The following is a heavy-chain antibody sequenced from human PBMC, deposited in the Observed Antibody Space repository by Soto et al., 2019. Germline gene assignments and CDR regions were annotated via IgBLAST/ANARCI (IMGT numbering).Heavy chain of an antibody. Sequence: SETLSLTCTVSGGSISSSSYYWGWIRQPPGKGLEWIGSIYYSGSTYYNPSLKSRVTISVDTSKNQFSLKLSSVTAADTAVYYCAAETVTLYYYYYGMEVWGPGTTVTVAS. D-gene: IGHD4-17*01. CDR3: AAETVTLYYYYYGMEV. V-gene: IGHV4-39*01. J-gene: IGHJ6*02. CDR2: IYYSGST. CDR1: GGSISSSSYY.